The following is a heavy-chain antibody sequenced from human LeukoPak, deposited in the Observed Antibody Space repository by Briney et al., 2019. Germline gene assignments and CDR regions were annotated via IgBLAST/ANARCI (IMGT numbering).Heavy chain of an antibody. CDR3: ARHGDSSGCPC. Sequence: GGSLKISCKASGYSFTSYWIGWVRQMPGKGLEWLGAIFPGDSDTRYSPSFQGQVTISADKSISTAYLQWSSLKTSDTAMYYCARHGDSSGCPCWGQGTLVTVSS. D-gene: IGHD6-19*01. J-gene: IGHJ4*02. CDR1: GYSFTSYW. V-gene: IGHV5-51*01. CDR2: IFPGDSDT.